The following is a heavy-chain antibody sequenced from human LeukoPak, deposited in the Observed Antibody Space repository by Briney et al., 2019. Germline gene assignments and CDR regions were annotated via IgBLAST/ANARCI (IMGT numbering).Heavy chain of an antibody. Sequence: SETLSLTCAVYGGSFSGYYWSWIRQPPGKGLEWIGEINHSGSTNYNPSLKSRVTISVDTSKNQFSLKLSSVTAADTAVYYCARLSRYSSGWYSPQVWFDPWGQGTLVTVSS. J-gene: IGHJ5*02. V-gene: IGHV4-34*01. CDR3: ARLSRYSSGWYSPQVWFDP. CDR2: INHSGST. CDR1: GGSFSGYY. D-gene: IGHD6-19*01.